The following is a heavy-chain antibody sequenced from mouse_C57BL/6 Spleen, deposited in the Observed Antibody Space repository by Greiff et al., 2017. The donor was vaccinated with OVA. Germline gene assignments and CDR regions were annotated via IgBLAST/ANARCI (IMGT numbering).Heavy chain of an antibody. CDR3: ARRYYYGSSYKYAMDY. CDR2: ISYDGSN. V-gene: IGHV3-6*01. J-gene: IGHJ4*01. CDR1: GYSITSGYY. D-gene: IGHD1-1*01. Sequence: EVQLQESGPGLVKPSQSLSLTCSVTGYSITSGYYWNWIRQFPGNKLEWMGYISYDGSNNYNPSLKNRISITRDTSKNQFFLKLNSVTTEDTATYYCARRYYYGSSYKYAMDYWGQGTSVTVSS.